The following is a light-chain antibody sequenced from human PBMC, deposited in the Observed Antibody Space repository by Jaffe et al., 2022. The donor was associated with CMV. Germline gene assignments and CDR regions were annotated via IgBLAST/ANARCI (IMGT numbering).Light chain of an antibody. CDR3: QQYKNWPRT. CDR1: QDVITN. CDR2: DAS. Sequence: TVMTQSPATLSVSPGERGTLSCRASQDVITNLAWYQQKPGQAPRLLIYDASTRATGIPARFSGSGSGTEFTLIISGLQSEDCAVYYCQQYKNWPRTFGQGTNVEIK. J-gene: IGKJ1*01. V-gene: IGKV3-15*01.